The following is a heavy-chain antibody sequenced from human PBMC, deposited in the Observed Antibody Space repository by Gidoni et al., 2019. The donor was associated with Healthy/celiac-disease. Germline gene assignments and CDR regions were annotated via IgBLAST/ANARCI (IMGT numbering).Heavy chain of an antibody. V-gene: IGHV1-69*04. CDR2: IIPILGIA. Sequence: QVQLVQSVADVKKPGSSVKVSCKASGGTFSSYAISWVRQAPGQGLEWMGRIIPILGIANYAQKFQGRVTITADKSTSTAYMELSSLRSEDTAVYYCARDPDDYGLFFDYWGQGTLVTVSS. CDR3: ARDPDDYGLFFDY. J-gene: IGHJ4*02. CDR1: GGTFSSYA. D-gene: IGHD4-17*01.